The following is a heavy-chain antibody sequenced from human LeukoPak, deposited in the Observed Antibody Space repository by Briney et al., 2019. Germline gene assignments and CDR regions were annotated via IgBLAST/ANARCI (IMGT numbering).Heavy chain of an antibody. J-gene: IGHJ4*02. CDR1: GFTFSSYA. D-gene: IGHD6-6*01. V-gene: IGHV3-30*04. CDR3: ARDEYSSSPYYFDY. CDR2: ISYDGSNK. Sequence: GGSLRLSCAASGFTFSSYAMHWVRQAPGKGLEWVAVISYDGSNKYYADSVKGRFTISRDNSKNTLYLQMNSLRAEDTAVYYCARDEYSSSPYYFDYWGQGTLVTVSS.